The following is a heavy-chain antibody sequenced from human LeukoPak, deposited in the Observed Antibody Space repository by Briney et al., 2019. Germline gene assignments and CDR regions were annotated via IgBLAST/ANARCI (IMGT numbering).Heavy chain of an antibody. CDR1: GFTFSSYV. CDR2: SSGSGGST. Sequence: GGSLTLSCAASGFTFSSYVMSWVRQARGKGLEWVSLSSGSGGSTYYADSVLGRFTISRDNSKNMLYLQVNSLRAEDTAVYYCAKYDCSAGSCYSIRKIGYYGTSGYYYFDYWGQGTLVTVSS. J-gene: IGHJ4*02. CDR3: AKYDCSAGSCYSIRKIGYYGTSGYYYFDY. V-gene: IGHV3-23*01. D-gene: IGHD2-15*01.